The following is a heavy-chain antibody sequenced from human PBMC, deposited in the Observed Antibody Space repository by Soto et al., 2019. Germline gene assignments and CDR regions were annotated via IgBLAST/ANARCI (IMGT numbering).Heavy chain of an antibody. D-gene: IGHD3-10*01. CDR2: IYSGGST. V-gene: IGHV3-53*02. J-gene: IGHJ6*02. Sequence: EVQLVETGGGLIQPGGSLRLSCAASGFTVSSNYMSWVRQAPGKGLEWVSVIYSGGSTYYADSVKGRFTISRDNSKNTLYLQMNSLRAEDTAVYYCARDLTFGELSPRDYGMDVWGQGTTVTVSS. CDR1: GFTVSSNY. CDR3: ARDLTFGELSPRDYGMDV.